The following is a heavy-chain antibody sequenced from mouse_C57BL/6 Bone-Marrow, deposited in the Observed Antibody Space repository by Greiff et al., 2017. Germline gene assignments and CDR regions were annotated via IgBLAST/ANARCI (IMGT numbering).Heavy chain of an antibody. CDR1: GFSLTSYG. J-gene: IGHJ1*03. D-gene: IGHD1-1*01. CDR3: ASYYGSSWYWYFDV. Sequence: VKLMESGPGLVQPSQSLSITCTVSGFSLTSYGVHWVRQSPGKGLEWLGVLWSGGSTDYNAAFISRLSISKDNSKSQVFFKMNSLQADDTAIYYGASYYGSSWYWYFDVWGTGTTVTVSS. V-gene: IGHV2-2*01. CDR2: LWSGGST.